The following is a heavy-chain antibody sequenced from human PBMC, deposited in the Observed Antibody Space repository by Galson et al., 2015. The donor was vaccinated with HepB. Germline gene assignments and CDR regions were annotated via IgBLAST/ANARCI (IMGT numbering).Heavy chain of an antibody. V-gene: IGHV3-74*01. Sequence: SLRLSCAASGFTFNNYWMHWVRQAPGKGLVWVSRIDNDGTGTDYGDSVKGRFTISRDNAKNTLYLVMSSLRANDTAVYFCASRQCIGASCCLDSWGQGTLVTVSS. CDR1: GFTFNNYW. CDR2: IDNDGTGT. J-gene: IGHJ4*02. D-gene: IGHD4/OR15-4a*01. CDR3: ASRQCIGASCCLDS.